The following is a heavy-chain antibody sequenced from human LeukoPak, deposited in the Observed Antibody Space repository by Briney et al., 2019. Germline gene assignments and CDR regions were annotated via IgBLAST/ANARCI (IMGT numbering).Heavy chain of an antibody. CDR3: ATYTHWVAGDV. V-gene: IGHV3-7*01. CDR1: GFTFSDSW. Sequence: PGGSLRVSCAASGFTFSDSWMSWVRQAQGKGLEWVANMNQDGSAKGYVDSVKGRFTISRDNARNSLYLQMSSLRPEDTAVYYCATYTHWVAGDVWGQGTTVTVSS. D-gene: IGHD3-16*01. CDR2: MNQDGSAK. J-gene: IGHJ6*02.